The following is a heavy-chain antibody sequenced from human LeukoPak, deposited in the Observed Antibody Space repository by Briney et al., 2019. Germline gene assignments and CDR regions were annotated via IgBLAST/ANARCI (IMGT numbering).Heavy chain of an antibody. J-gene: IGHJ6*02. CDR1: GFTFSSYA. CDR2: ISYDGSNK. V-gene: IGHV3-30-3*01. CDR3: ARDLGTPDYYYYGMDV. Sequence: QPGRSLRLSCAASGFTFSSYAMHWVRQAPGKGLEWVAVISYDGSNKYYADSVKGRFTISRDNSKNTPYLQMNSLRAEDTAVYYCARDLGTPDYYYYGMDVWGQGTTVTVSS. D-gene: IGHD7-27*01.